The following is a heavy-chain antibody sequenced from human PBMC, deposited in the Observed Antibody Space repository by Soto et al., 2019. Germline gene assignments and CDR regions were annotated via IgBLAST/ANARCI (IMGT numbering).Heavy chain of an antibody. D-gene: IGHD3-16*01. J-gene: IGHJ6*02. CDR2: ISDSGHTT. CDR3: AKGNYYDPVKYGMDV. Sequence: GGSLRLSCAASGFTFSSYDMTWVRQAPGKGLEWVSVISDSGHTTQYEDSVKGRFTISRDNSKNTLYPQMNTLRVEDTAVYFCAKGNYYDPVKYGMDVWGQGTTVTVSS. CDR1: GFTFSSYD. V-gene: IGHV3-23*01.